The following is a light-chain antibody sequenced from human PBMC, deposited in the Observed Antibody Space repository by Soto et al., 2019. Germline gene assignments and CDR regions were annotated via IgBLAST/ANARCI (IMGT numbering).Light chain of an antibody. CDR1: QRVSSN. CDR2: GAS. J-gene: IGKJ3*01. V-gene: IGKV3-15*01. Sequence: EIVMTQSPATLSVSPGERATLSCRASQRVSSNLAWYQQKPGQAPRLLIYGASTRATGIPARFSGSGSGTEFTLTISSLQSEDFAVYSCQQYNNWPSITFGPGTKVDVK. CDR3: QQYNNWPSIT.